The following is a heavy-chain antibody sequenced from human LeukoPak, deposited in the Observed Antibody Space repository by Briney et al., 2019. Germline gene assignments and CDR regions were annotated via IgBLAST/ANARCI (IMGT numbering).Heavy chain of an antibody. CDR2: INPNSGGT. CDR3: AAAPVDTAMGGFDY. V-gene: IGHV1-2*04. Sequence: GASVKVSCKASGYTFTGYYMHWVRQAPGQGLEWMGWINPNSGGTNYAQKFQGWVTMTRDTSISTAYMELSRLRSDDTAVYYCAAAPVDTAMGGFDYWGQGTLVTVSS. D-gene: IGHD5-18*01. J-gene: IGHJ4*02. CDR1: GYTFTGYY.